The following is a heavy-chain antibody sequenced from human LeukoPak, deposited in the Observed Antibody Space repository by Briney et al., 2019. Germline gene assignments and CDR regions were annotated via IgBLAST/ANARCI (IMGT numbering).Heavy chain of an antibody. Sequence: PGGSLRLSCAASGFTFSSYSMNWVRQAPGKGLEWVSSISSSSSYIYYADTVKGRFTIPRDNAKNSLYLQMNSLRAEDTAVYYCAAIVVPAAKDYYYYYYMDVWGKGTTVTVSS. J-gene: IGHJ6*03. CDR1: GFTFSSYS. CDR3: AAIVVPAAKDYYYYYYMDV. V-gene: IGHV3-21*01. D-gene: IGHD2-2*01. CDR2: ISSSSSYI.